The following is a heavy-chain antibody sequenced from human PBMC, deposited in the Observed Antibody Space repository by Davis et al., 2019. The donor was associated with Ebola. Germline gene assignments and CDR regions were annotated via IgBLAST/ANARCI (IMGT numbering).Heavy chain of an antibody. V-gene: IGHV3-11*01. Sequence: GESLKISCAASGFTVSSNYMSWVRQAPGKGLEWVSYISSSGSTIYYADSVKGRFTISRDNSKNTLYLQMNSLRADDTAIYCCAKRTDSRSFEFWGQGALVTVSS. J-gene: IGHJ4*02. D-gene: IGHD3-9*01. CDR2: ISSSGSTI. CDR1: GFTVSSNY. CDR3: AKRTDSRSFEF.